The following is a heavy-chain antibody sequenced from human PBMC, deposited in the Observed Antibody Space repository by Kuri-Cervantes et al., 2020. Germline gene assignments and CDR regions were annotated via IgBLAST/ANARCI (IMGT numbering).Heavy chain of an antibody. Sequence: GGSLRLSCAASGFSFSSYGMSWVRQAPGKGLEWVSAISSDSRYIYYADSVKGRFTISRDNAKNSLYLQMNSLRDEDTAVYYCARDHCSSTSCYPANFDYWAQGTLVTVSS. CDR1: GFSFSSYG. CDR3: ARDHCSSTSCYPANFDY. CDR2: ISSDSRYI. V-gene: IGHV3-21*01. J-gene: IGHJ4*02. D-gene: IGHD2-2*01.